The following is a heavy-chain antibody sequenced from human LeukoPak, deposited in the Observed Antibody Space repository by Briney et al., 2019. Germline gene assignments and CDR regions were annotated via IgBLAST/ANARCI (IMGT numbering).Heavy chain of an antibody. CDR1: GGSFSGYY. CDR3: ARGPRWLTSYYFDY. J-gene: IGHJ4*02. D-gene: IGHD6-19*01. Sequence: SETLSLTCAVYGGSFSGYYWSWIRQPPGKGLEWIGEINHSGSTNYNPSLKSRVTISVVTSKNQFSLKLSSVTAADTAVYYCARGPRWLTSYYFDYWGQGTLVTVSS. CDR2: INHSGST. V-gene: IGHV4-34*01.